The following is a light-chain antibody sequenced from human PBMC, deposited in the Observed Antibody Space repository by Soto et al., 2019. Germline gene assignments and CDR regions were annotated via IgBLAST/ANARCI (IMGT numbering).Light chain of an antibody. CDR2: DAS. J-gene: IGKJ5*01. Sequence: EIVLTQSPATLSLSPGDRATLSCRASQTVGSYLSWYQQKPGQAPRLLIFDASNRATGIPARFSGSGSGTEFILTISSVESEDFAIYYCQQHNDWPTFGQGTRLEI. CDR3: QQHNDWPT. CDR1: QTVGSY. V-gene: IGKV3-11*01.